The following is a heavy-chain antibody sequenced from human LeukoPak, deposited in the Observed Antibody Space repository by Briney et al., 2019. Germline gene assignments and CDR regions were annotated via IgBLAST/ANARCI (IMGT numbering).Heavy chain of an antibody. V-gene: IGHV4-31*03. CDR3: ARATLGYCTNGVCPHFDY. J-gene: IGHJ4*02. Sequence: SQTLSLTCTVSGGSISSGGYYWSWIRQHPGTGLEWLGYIYYSGSTYYNPSLKSRVTISVDTSKNQFSLKLSSVTAADTAVYYCARATLGYCTNGVCPHFDYWGQGTLVTVSS. D-gene: IGHD2-8*01. CDR1: GGSISSGGYY. CDR2: IYYSGST.